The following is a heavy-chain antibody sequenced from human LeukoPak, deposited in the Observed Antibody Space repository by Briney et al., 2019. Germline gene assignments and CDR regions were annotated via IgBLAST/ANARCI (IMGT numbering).Heavy chain of an antibody. V-gene: IGHV4-38-2*01. CDR2: IYHSGST. J-gene: IGHJ4*02. CDR1: GYSISSGYY. CDR3: ASDLPYCSGGSCRTTSDY. Sequence: SETLSLTCAVSGYSISSGYYWGWIRQPPGKGLEWIGSIYHSGSTYYNPSLKSRVTISVDTSKNQFSLKLSSVTAADTAVYYCASDLPYCSGGSCRTTSDYWGQGTLVTVSS. D-gene: IGHD2-15*01.